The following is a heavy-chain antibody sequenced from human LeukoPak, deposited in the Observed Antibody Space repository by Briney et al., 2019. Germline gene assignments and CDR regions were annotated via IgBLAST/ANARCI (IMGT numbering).Heavy chain of an antibody. CDR3: ARRDSSTSSSVEPAFFDY. D-gene: IGHD6-6*01. CDR1: GYSFTSYW. J-gene: IGHJ4*02. CDR2: IYPGDSDT. V-gene: IGHV5-51*01. Sequence: GESLKISCKGSGYSFTSYWIGWVRQMPGKGLEWMGIIYPGDSDTRYSPSFQGQVTISADKSISTAYLQWSSLKASDTAMYYCARRDSSTSSSVEPAFFDYWGQGTLVTVSS.